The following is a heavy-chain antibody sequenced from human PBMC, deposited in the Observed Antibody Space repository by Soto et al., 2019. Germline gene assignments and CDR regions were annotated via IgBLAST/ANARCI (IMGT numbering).Heavy chain of an antibody. V-gene: IGHV4-59*08. D-gene: IGHD6-13*01. Sequence: PSETLSLTCTVSGGSISSYYWSWIRQPPGKGLEWIGYIYYSGSTNYNPSLKSRVTISVDTSKNQFSLKLSSVTAADTAVYYCARQLLGYSSSWLDPWGQGTLVTVSS. J-gene: IGHJ5*02. CDR3: ARQLLGYSSSWLDP. CDR2: IYYSGST. CDR1: GGSISSYY.